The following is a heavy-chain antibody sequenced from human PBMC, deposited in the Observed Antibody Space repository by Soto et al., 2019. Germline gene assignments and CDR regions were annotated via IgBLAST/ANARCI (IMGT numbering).Heavy chain of an antibody. CDR1: GFTFSGSA. Sequence: EVQLVESGGGLVQPGGSLKLSCAASGFTFSGSAMHWVRQASGKGLEWVGRIRSKANSYATAYAASVKGRFTISRDDSKNTAYLQMNSLKTEDTAVYYCTRDVEYCSSTSCYTGGFDYWGQGTLVTVSS. V-gene: IGHV3-73*02. CDR2: IRSKANSYAT. CDR3: TRDVEYCSSTSCYTGGFDY. J-gene: IGHJ4*02. D-gene: IGHD2-2*02.